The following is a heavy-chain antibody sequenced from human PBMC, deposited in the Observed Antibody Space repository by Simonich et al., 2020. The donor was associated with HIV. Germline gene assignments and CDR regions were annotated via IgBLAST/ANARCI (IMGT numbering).Heavy chain of an antibody. V-gene: IGHV4-34*01. J-gene: IGHJ4*02. CDR2: INHSGST. Sequence: QVQLQQWGAGLLKPSETLSLTCAVYGGSFSGYYWSWIRQHQGKGLEWIVEINHSGSTNYNPSLKSRVTIAVDTSKNQFSLKLSSVTAEDTAVYYCARGFYQRLYYFDYWGQGTLVTVSS. CDR1: GGSFSGYY. D-gene: IGHD2-2*01. CDR3: ARGFYQRLYYFDY.